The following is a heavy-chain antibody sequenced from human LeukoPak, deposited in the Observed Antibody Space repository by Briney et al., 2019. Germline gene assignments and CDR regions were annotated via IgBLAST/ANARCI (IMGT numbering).Heavy chain of an antibody. CDR1: GFTFSSYA. D-gene: IGHD6-19*01. Sequence: GGSLRLSCAASGFTFSSYAMSWVRQAPGKGLEWVSAISGSGGSTYYADSVKGRFTISRDNSKNTLYLQMNSLRAEDTAVYYCAKDRRAVADTGDAFDIWGQGTMVTVPS. J-gene: IGHJ3*02. CDR2: ISGSGGST. CDR3: AKDRRAVADTGDAFDI. V-gene: IGHV3-23*01.